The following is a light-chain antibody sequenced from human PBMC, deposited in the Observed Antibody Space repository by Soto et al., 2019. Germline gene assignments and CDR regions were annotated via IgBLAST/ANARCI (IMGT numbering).Light chain of an antibody. V-gene: IGKV1-5*01. Sequence: DIQMTQSPSTLSASVGDRVTITCRASQSISSWLAWYQQKPGKAPKLLIYDASSLESGVPSRFSGSGSGTEFTLTISSLQPDDFATYYSQQYNSYNTFGQGTKLEIK. CDR3: QQYNSYNT. CDR2: DAS. J-gene: IGKJ2*01. CDR1: QSISSW.